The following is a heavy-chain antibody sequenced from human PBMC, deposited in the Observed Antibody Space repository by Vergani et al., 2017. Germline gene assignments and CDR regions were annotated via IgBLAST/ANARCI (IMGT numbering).Heavy chain of an antibody. Sequence: QVQLVESGGGVVQPGRSLRLSCAASGFTFSSYAMHWVRQAPGKGLEWVAVISYEGSNTYYADSVKGRFTISRDNSKNTMYLQMNSLRAEDTAVYYCARDFPTAFDIWGQGTMVTGSS. CDR1: GFTFSSYA. CDR2: ISYEGSNT. V-gene: IGHV3-30-3*01. J-gene: IGHJ3*02. CDR3: ARDFPTAFDI.